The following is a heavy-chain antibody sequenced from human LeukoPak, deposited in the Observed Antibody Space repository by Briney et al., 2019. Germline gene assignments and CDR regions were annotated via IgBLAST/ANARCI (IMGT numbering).Heavy chain of an antibody. CDR1: GYIFTTSF. D-gene: IGHD4/OR15-4a*01. CDR2: INPSGTSA. V-gene: IGHV1-46*01. Sequence: ASVKVSCKASGYIFTTSFMHWVRQAPGQGLEWMGVINPSGTSADYAQKFQGRVTMTRDTTTNTVYMELSSLRSEETAVYYCASPHGASYYYFDYWGQGTLVTVSS. J-gene: IGHJ4*02. CDR3: ASPHGASYYYFDY.